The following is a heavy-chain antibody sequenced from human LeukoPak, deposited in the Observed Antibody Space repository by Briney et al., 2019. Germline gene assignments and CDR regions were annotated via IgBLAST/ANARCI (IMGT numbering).Heavy chain of an antibody. J-gene: IGHJ3*02. CDR1: GFTFSSYA. D-gene: IGHD6-19*01. V-gene: IGHV3-23*01. Sequence: GGSLRLSCAASGFTFSSYAMSWVRQAPGKGLEWVSAISGSGGSTYYADSVKGRFTISKDNSKNTLYLQMNSLRAEDTAVYYCAKSLYSSGWYYAFDIWGQGTMVTVSS. CDR3: AKSLYSSGWYYAFDI. CDR2: ISGSGGST.